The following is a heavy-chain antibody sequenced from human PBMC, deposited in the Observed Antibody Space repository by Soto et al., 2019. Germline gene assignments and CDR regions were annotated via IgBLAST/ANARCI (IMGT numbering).Heavy chain of an antibody. CDR1: GFNFSSHG. D-gene: IGHD3-10*01. CDR2: IWYDGSNK. CDR3: ARGGRIWFGELSRTYYYGMDV. V-gene: IGHV3-33*01. Sequence: GVPMRLPCAASGFNFSSHGMRWVSKEPGKGLEWVAVIWYDGSNKYYADSVKGRFTISRDNSKNTLYLQMNSLRAEDTAVYYCARGGRIWFGELSRTYYYGMDVWGQGTTVTVSS. J-gene: IGHJ6*02.